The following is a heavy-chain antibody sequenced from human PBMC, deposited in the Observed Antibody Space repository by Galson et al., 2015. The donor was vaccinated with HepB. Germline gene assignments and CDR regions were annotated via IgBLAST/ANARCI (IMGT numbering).Heavy chain of an antibody. D-gene: IGHD5-12*01. Sequence: SLRLSCAASGFMFSGHWMNWVRQAPGKGLEWVANIKEDGSTKYYVDSVTGRFTISRDNARNLLYLQMNGLRAEDTAVYFCARNRGYETFDYWGQGALVTVSS. CDR3: ARNRGYETFDY. CDR2: IKEDGSTK. V-gene: IGHV3-7*03. J-gene: IGHJ4*02. CDR1: GFMFSGHW.